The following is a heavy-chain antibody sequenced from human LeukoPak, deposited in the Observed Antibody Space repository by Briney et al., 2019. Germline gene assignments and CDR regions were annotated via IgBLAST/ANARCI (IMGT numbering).Heavy chain of an antibody. V-gene: IGHV1-69*05. J-gene: IGHJ6*03. CDR2: IIPIFGTA. D-gene: IGHD1-26*01. CDR1: GGTFSSYA. Sequence: SVKVSCKASGGTFSSYAISWVRQAPGQGLEWMGGIIPIFGTANYAQKFQGRVTITTDESTSTAYMELSSLRSEDTAVYYCARGEGSGSYYYYYMDVWGKGTTVTVSS. CDR3: ARGEGSGSYYYYYMDV.